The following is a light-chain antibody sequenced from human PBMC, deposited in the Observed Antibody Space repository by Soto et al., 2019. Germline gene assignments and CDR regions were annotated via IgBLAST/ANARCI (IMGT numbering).Light chain of an antibody. CDR3: QHYGRALFT. CDR1: QSFSSSY. CDR2: GAS. J-gene: IGKJ3*01. Sequence: EIVLTQSPGTLSLSPGERATLSCRASQSFSSSYLAWYQQKPGQAPRLLIYGASSRATGIPDRFSGSGSGPAFTRTISRLEPEDFAVYYCQHYGRALFTFGHGTKGDVK. V-gene: IGKV3-20*01.